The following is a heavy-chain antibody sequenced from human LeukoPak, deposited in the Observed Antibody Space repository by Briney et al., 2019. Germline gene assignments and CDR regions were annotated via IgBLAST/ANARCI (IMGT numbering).Heavy chain of an antibody. J-gene: IGHJ4*02. CDR3: ARGYYYYDSSGYYYVFDY. V-gene: IGHV1-8*01. Sequence: RASVKVSCKASGYTFTSYDINWVRQATGQGLEWMGWMNPNSGNTGYAQKFQGRVTMTRNTSISTAYMELSSLRSEDTAVYYCARGYYYYDSSGYYYVFDYWGQGTPVTVSS. D-gene: IGHD3-22*01. CDR1: GYTFTSYD. CDR2: MNPNSGNT.